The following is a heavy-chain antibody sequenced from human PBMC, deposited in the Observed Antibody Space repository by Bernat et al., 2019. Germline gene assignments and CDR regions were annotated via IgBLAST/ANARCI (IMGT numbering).Heavy chain of an antibody. D-gene: IGHD2-21*02. CDR1: GGSISSGGYY. CDR2: IYYSGST. V-gene: IGHV4-31*03. J-gene: IGHJ3*02. CDR3: ARVAVVTAIRFEAGAFDI. Sequence: QVQLQESGPGLVKPSQTLSLTCTVSGGSISSGGYYWSWIRQHPGKGLEWIGYIYYSGSTYYNPSLKSRVTISVDTSKNQFSLKLSSVTAADTAVYYCARVAVVTAIRFEAGAFDIWGQGTMVTVSS.